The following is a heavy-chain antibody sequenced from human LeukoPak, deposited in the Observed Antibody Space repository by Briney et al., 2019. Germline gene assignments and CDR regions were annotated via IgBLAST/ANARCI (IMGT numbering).Heavy chain of an antibody. Sequence: GGSLRLSCAASTFTVSSNYMSWVRQAPGKGLEWVSVLYSGGITYYADSVKGRFTISRDNSKNTLYLQMNSLRAEDTAVYYCAKEGGYDFWSGYYVRPNWFDPWGQGTLVTVSS. D-gene: IGHD3-3*01. CDR2: LYSGGIT. V-gene: IGHV3-53*01. CDR1: TFTVSSNY. CDR3: AKEGGYDFWSGYYVRPNWFDP. J-gene: IGHJ5*02.